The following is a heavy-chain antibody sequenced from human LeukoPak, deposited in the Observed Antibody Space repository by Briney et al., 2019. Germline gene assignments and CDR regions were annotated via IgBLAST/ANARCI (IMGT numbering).Heavy chain of an antibody. V-gene: IGHV3-7*01. Sequence: GGSLRLSCAASGFTFSSYAMHWVRQAPGKGLEWVANIKQDGSEKYYVDSVKGRFTISRDNAKNSLYLQMNSLRAEDTAVYYCARDHRQWLVDYYYMDVWGKGTTVTVSS. J-gene: IGHJ6*03. CDR3: ARDHRQWLVDYYYMDV. CDR2: IKQDGSEK. D-gene: IGHD6-19*01. CDR1: GFTFSSYA.